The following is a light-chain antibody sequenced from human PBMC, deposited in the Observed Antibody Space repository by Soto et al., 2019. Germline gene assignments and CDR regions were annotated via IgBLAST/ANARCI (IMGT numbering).Light chain of an antibody. CDR2: EVS. Sequence: QSVLTQPPSASGSPGQSVTISCTGTSSDVGGYNFVSWYQQHPGKAPKLLIYEVSKRPSGVPDRFSGSKSGNTASLTVSGLQAEDEADSHCSSYAGTNTYVFGTGTKLTVL. CDR3: SSYAGTNTYV. V-gene: IGLV2-8*01. CDR1: SSDVGGYNF. J-gene: IGLJ1*01.